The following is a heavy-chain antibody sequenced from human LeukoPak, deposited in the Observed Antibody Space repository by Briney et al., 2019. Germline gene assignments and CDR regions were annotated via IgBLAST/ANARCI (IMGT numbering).Heavy chain of an antibody. CDR3: ARDQVVRGVDAFDI. J-gene: IGHJ3*02. D-gene: IGHD2-15*01. CDR1: GGSISSYY. Sequence: PSETLSLTCTVSGGSISSYYWSWIRQPPGKGLEWIGYIYYSGSTNYNPSLKSRVTISLDTSKNQFSLKLSSVTAADTAVYYCARDQVVRGVDAFDIWGQGTMVTVSS. CDR2: IYYSGST. V-gene: IGHV4-59*01.